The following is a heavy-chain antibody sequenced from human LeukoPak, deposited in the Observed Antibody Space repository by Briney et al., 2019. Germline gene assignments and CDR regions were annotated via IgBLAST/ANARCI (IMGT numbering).Heavy chain of an antibody. V-gene: IGHV3-23*01. CDR1: GFTFSSYA. CDR3: AKVLLSIVVVPYFDY. Sequence: GGSLRLSCAASGFTFSSYAMSWVRQAPGKGLEWVSAISGSGGSTYYADSVKGRFTISRDNSKNTLYLQMDRLRAEDTAVYYCAKVLLSIVVVPYFDYWGQGTLVTVSS. J-gene: IGHJ4*02. D-gene: IGHD3-22*01. CDR2: ISGSGGST.